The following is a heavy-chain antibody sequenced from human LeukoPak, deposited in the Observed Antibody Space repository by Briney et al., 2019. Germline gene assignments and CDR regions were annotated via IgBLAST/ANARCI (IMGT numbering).Heavy chain of an antibody. V-gene: IGHV5-51*01. D-gene: IGHD6-19*01. Sequence: GESLKISCKGSGYSFTSYWIGWVRQMPGKGLEWRGIIYPGDSDTRYSPSFQGQVTISADKSISTAYLQWSSLKASDTAMYYCARLLIRSGWYSYFDYWGQGTLVTVSS. CDR2: IYPGDSDT. J-gene: IGHJ4*02. CDR1: GYSFTSYW. CDR3: ARLLIRSGWYSYFDY.